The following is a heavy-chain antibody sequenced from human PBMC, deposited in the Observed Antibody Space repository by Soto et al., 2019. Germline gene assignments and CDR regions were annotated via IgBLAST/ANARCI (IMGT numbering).Heavy chain of an antibody. CDR3: ARAREWEAAAGMDV. D-gene: IGHD6-13*01. J-gene: IGHJ6*02. Sequence: ESGGGLVQPGGSLRLSCAASGFTFSSYWMSWVRQAPGKGLEWVANIKQDGSEKYYVDSVKGRFTISRDNAKNSLYLQMNSLRAEDTAVYYCARAREWEAAAGMDVWGQGTTVTVSS. CDR2: IKQDGSEK. CDR1: GFTFSSYW. V-gene: IGHV3-7*05.